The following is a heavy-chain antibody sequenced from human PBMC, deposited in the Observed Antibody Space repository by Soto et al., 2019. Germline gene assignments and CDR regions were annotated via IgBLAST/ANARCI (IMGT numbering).Heavy chain of an antibody. D-gene: IGHD3-3*01. Sequence: QLQLQESGPGLVKPSETLSLTCTVSGGSISIGTDYWGWIRRAPGKGLEWIGNIHYSGSTSYNQSLKGQVCKAVDSSKNQFSLKLSSVTAAESAVYYCARRHAHDFCAKSGDVPWGQGTQVTVSS. V-gene: IGHV4-39*01. CDR3: ARRHAHDFCAKSGDVP. J-gene: IGHJ4*02. CDR2: IHYSGST. CDR1: GGSISIGTDY.